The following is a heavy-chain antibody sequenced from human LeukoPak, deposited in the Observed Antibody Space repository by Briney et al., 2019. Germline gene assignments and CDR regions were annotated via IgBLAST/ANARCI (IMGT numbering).Heavy chain of an antibody. J-gene: IGHJ4*02. D-gene: IGHD6-6*01. CDR2: IQYDGSNK. CDR1: GFTFSSYA. CDR3: AKDKSSSSSSGLKYYFDY. Sequence: PGGSLRLSCAASGFTFSSYAMHWVRQAPGKGLEWVAFIQYDGSNKYYVDSVKGRFTISRDNSENTLYLRMNSLRAEDTAVYYCAKDKSSSSSSGLKYYFDYWGQGTLVTVSS. V-gene: IGHV3-30*02.